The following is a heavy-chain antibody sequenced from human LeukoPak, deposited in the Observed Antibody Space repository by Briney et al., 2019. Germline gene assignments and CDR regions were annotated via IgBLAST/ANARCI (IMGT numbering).Heavy chain of an antibody. CDR3: AKDSRESSGHFPYYYYYHYGLDV. J-gene: IGHJ6*02. D-gene: IGHD3-22*01. V-gene: IGHV3-23*01. CDR2: ISGGGDDT. CDR1: GFIFSSSA. Sequence: GSLRLSCAVSGFIFSSSAMSWVRQAPGKGLEWVSAISGGGDDTSYADSARGRFTVSRDNSKNTLYLQVNSLRAEDTAVYYCAKDSRESSGHFPYYYYYHYGLDVWGQGTTVTVSS.